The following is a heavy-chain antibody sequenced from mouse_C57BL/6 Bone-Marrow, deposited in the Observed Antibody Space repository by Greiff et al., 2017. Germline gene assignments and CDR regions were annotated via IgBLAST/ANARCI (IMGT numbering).Heavy chain of an antibody. CDR2: IWSGGST. V-gene: IGHV2-2*01. D-gene: IGHD2-4*01. CDR3: ARPIYYDFLYYAMDY. CDR1: GFSLTSYG. J-gene: IGHJ4*01. Sequence: QVQLKESGPGLVQPSQSLSITCTVSGFSLTSYGVHWVRQSPGKGLEWLGVIWSGGSTDYNAAFISRLSISKDNSKSQVFFKMNSLQADDTAIYYCARPIYYDFLYYAMDYWGQGTSVTVSS.